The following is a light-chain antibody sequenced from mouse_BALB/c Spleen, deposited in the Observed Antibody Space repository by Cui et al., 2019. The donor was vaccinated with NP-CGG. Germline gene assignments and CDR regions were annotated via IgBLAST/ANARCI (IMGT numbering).Light chain of an antibody. Sequence: AVVTQSSFTTTSPGETVTLTCRSSTGAVTTSNYANWVQEKPDHLFTGLIGGTNNRAPGVPARFSGSLIGDKAALTITGAQTEDEAIYFCALWYSNHWVFGGGTKLTVL. V-gene: IGLV1*01. J-gene: IGLJ1*01. CDR1: TGAVTTSNY. CDR2: GTN. CDR3: ALWYSNHWV.